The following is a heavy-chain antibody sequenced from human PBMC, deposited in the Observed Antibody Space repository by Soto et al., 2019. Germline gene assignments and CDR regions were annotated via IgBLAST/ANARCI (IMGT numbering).Heavy chain of an antibody. V-gene: IGHV3-7*01. CDR1: DFTFSTYW. J-gene: IGHJ3*02. Sequence: GGSLRLSCAAPDFTFSTYWMAWLRQTPGKGLEFVANIRQDGGETNYVDSVKGRFTISRGNAKNSLHLQMNSLRAEDTAVYYCATDRWGGAFDIWGQGXVVTV. CDR2: IRQDGGET. D-gene: IGHD7-27*01. CDR3: ATDRWGGAFDI.